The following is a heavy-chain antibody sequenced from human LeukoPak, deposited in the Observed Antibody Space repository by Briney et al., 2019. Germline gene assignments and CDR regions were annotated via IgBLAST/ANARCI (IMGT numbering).Heavy chain of an antibody. CDR2: INPNRGGT. J-gene: IGHJ4*02. CDR3: ARGCGRGYSGYDLGTRKDSSSGCDVDY. D-gene: IGHD5-12*01. Sequence: ASVKLSCKASRYTLTGYYMHWLRPAPAQGLEWMGWINPNRGGTPYAQMVQGRVIMARDTSISTAYVELSRLRCDDTAVYYCARGCGRGYSGYDLGTRKDSSSGCDVDYWGQGSLVTVS. CDR1: RYTLTGYY. V-gene: IGHV1-2*02.